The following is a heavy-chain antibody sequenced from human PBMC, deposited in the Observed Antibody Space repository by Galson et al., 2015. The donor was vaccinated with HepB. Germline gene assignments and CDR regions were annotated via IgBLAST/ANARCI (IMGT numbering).Heavy chain of an antibody. CDR1: GGSISSSSYY. J-gene: IGHJ4*02. CDR3: ARHVTGSSWEYYLDY. D-gene: IGHD6-13*01. Sequence: SETLSLTCTVSGGSISSSSYYWGWIRQPPGKGLEWIGSIYYSGSTYYNPSLKSRVTISVDTSKNRFSLKLSSVTAADTAVYYCARHVTGSSWEYYLDYWGQGTLVAVSS. CDR2: IYYSGST. V-gene: IGHV4-39*01.